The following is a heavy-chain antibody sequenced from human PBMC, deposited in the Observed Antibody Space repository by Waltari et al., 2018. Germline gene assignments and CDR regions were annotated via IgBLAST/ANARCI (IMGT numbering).Heavy chain of an antibody. J-gene: IGHJ4*02. CDR2: VRGEGNT. V-gene: IGHV4-4*02. CDR3: ARDRGRGLYLDT. CDR1: GDSMSTSDY. D-gene: IGHD1-1*01. Sequence: QLQLQESGPGLVKPSGTLSLICAVSGDSMSTSDYWSWVRQPPGKGREWLGQVRGEGNTNDTPSFASRVPMSLDTSTYHVALKLTSATAADTALYYCARDRGRGLYLDTWGQGTLVTVSP.